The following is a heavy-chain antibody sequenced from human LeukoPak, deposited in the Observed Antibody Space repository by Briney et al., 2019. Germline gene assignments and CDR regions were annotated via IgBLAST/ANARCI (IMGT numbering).Heavy chain of an antibody. D-gene: IGHD6-19*01. CDR3: ARGGIAVAEFYFDY. J-gene: IGHJ4*02. CDR2: ISSSGSTI. Sequence: GGSPRLSCEASGFTFSSYEMNWVRQAPGKGLEWVSYISSSGSTIYYADSVKGRFTISRDNAKNSLYLQMNSLRAEDTAVYYCARGGIAVAEFYFDYWGQGTLVTVSS. CDR1: GFTFSSYE. V-gene: IGHV3-48*03.